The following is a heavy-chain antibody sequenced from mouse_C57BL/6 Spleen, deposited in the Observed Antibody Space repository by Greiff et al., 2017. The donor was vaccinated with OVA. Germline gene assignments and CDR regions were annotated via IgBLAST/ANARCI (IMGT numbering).Heavy chain of an antibody. CDR3: ARKAQADYYAMDY. CDR1: GFTFSDYG. CDR2: ISSGSSTI. J-gene: IGHJ4*01. Sequence: DVQLVESGGGLVKPGGSLKLSCAASGFTFSDYGMHWVRQAPEKGLEWVAYISSGSSTIYYADTVKGRFTISRDNAKNTLFLQMTSLRSEDTAMYYCARKAQADYYAMDYWGQGTSVTVSS. V-gene: IGHV5-17*01. D-gene: IGHD3-2*02.